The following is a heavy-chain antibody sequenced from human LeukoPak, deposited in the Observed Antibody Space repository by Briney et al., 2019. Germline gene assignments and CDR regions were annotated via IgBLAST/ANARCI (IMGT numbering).Heavy chain of an antibody. J-gene: IGHJ4*02. V-gene: IGHV3-48*01. CDR3: ASPRGYCTNGVCDAFDS. D-gene: IGHD2-8*01. Sequence: GGSLRLSCVASGFTFSTYSMNWVRQAPGKGLEWVSYISSSSSTIYYADSVKGRFAISRDNAKNSLYLQMNSLRAEDTAVYYCASPRGYCTNGVCDAFDSWGQGTLVTVSS. CDR2: ISSSSSTI. CDR1: GFTFSTYS.